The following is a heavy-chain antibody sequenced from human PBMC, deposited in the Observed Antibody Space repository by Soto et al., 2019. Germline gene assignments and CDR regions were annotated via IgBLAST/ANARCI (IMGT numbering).Heavy chain of an antibody. CDR1: GFTFSSYG. Sequence: QVQLVESGGGVVQPGRSLRLSCAASGFTFSSYGMHWVRQAPGKGLEWVAVVSYDGSNKHYADSVKGRFAISRDNSKNTLYLQMNSLRAEDTAVYYCASGIVVVSAAIPRVFDYWGQGTLVTVSS. V-gene: IGHV3-30*03. D-gene: IGHD2-2*01. CDR2: VSYDGSNK. CDR3: ASGIVVVSAAIPRVFDY. J-gene: IGHJ4*02.